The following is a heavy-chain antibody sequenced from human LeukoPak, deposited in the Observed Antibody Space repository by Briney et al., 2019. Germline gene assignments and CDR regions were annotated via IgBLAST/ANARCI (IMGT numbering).Heavy chain of an antibody. J-gene: IGHJ5*01. Sequence: PGGSLRLSCAASGFTFSYYSMNWVRQAPGKGLEWVASISGTCNYIYYPDSVKGRFTISRDNAKNSLYLQINSVTVDTTVVYYCAREGLPSVIGFDSGGQGTLVTVS. V-gene: IGHV3-21*01. CDR2: ISGTCNYI. CDR3: AREGLPSVIGFDS. CDR1: GFTFSYYS. D-gene: IGHD2-21*02.